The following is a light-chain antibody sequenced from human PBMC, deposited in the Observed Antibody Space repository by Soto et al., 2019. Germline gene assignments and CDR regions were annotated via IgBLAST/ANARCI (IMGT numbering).Light chain of an antibody. J-gene: IGKJ1*01. CDR3: QQSYSSPRT. Sequence: DIQMTQSPSSLSASVGDRVTITCRASQHISGYLNWYQQKPGKAPRLLIYASSSLQSGVPSRFSGSGSGTDFTLTISSLQPEDFATYYCQQSYSSPRTFGQGTKVDIK. CDR1: QHISGY. V-gene: IGKV1-39*01. CDR2: ASS.